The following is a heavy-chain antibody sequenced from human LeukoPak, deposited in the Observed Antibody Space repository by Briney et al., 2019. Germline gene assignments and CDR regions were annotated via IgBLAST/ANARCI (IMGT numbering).Heavy chain of an antibody. D-gene: IGHD2-15*01. V-gene: IGHV3-23*01. J-gene: IGHJ4*02. CDR2: ISGSGGST. CDR3: ATPSGPPDY. Sequence: GGSLNLSFQASGFTFSSKAMTWVRQPPGKGLEWVSAISGSGGSTYYADSVKGRFTISRDNSKNTLYLQMNSLRAEDTAVYYCATPSGPPDYWGQGTLVTVSS. CDR1: GFTFSSKA.